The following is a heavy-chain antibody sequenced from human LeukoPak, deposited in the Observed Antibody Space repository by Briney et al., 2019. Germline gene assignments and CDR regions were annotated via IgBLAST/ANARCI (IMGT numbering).Heavy chain of an antibody. CDR3: ASSGGYCDGPGY. V-gene: IGHV3-7*05. Sequence: PGGSLRLSCAGSGFTFTSYWRSWVRQAPGKGLEWVANIKQDGSEKYYVDSVKGRFTISRDNAKNSVYLQMNSLRAEDTALYYCASSGGYCDGPGYWGQGTLVTVSS. CDR2: IKQDGSEK. J-gene: IGHJ4*02. D-gene: IGHD5-18*01. CDR1: GFTFTSYW.